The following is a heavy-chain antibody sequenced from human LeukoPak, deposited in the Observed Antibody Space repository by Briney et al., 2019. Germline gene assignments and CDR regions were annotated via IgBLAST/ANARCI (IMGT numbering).Heavy chain of an antibody. D-gene: IGHD1-26*01. V-gene: IGHV4-59*01. CDR2: IYYSGST. CDR3: ARGRSNYYGMDV. J-gene: IGHJ6*02. CDR1: GGSISSYY. Sequence: PSETLSLTCTVSGGSISSYYWSWIRQPPGKGLEWIGYIYYSGSTNYNPSLKSRVTISVDTSKNQFSLKLSSVTAADTAVYYCARGRSNYYGMDVWGQGTTVTVSS.